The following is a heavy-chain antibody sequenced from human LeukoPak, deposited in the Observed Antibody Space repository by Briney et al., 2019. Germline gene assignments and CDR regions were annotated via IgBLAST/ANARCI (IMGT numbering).Heavy chain of an antibody. D-gene: IGHD3-10*01. J-gene: IGHJ5*02. Sequence: GASVKVSCKASGYTFTSYGISWVRQAPGQGLEWKGWISAYNGNTNYAQKLQGRVTMTTDTSTSTAYMELRSLRSDDTAVYYCARDRGGSGSYYMSWFDPWGQGTLVTVSS. CDR3: ARDRGGSGSYYMSWFDP. CDR1: GYTFTSYG. V-gene: IGHV1-18*01. CDR2: ISAYNGNT.